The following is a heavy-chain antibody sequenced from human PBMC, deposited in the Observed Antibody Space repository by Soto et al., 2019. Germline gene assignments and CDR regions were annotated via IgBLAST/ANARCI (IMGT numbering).Heavy chain of an antibody. CDR3: ARHERGYSGYDLFDY. CDR2: IYYSGST. J-gene: IGHJ4*02. D-gene: IGHD5-12*01. Sequence: QLQLQESGPVLVKPSETLSLTCTVSGGSISSSSYYWGWIRQPPGKGLEWIGSIYYSGSTYYNPSLKSRVTISVDTSKNQFSLKLSSVTAADTAVYYSARHERGYSGYDLFDYWGQGTLVTVSS. CDR1: GGSISSSSYY. V-gene: IGHV4-39*01.